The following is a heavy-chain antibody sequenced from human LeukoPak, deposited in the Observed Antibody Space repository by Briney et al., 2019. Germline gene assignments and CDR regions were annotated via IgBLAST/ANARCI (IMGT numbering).Heavy chain of an antibody. CDR1: GGSFSGYY. V-gene: IGHV4-30-4*01. CDR2: IYYSGST. D-gene: IGHD4-17*01. Sequence: SETLSLTCAVYGGSFSGYYWSWIRQPPGKGLEWIGYIYYSGSTYYNPSLKSRVTISVDTSKNQFSLKLSSVTAADTAVYYCARGDDDYGDYYWGQGTLVTVSS. CDR3: ARGDDDYGDYY. J-gene: IGHJ4*02.